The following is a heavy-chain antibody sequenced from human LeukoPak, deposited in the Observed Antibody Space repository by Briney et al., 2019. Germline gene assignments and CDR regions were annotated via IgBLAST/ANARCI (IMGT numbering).Heavy chain of an antibody. Sequence: SETLSLTCAVYGGSFSGYYWSWIRQPPGKGLEWIGEINHSGSTNYNPSLKSRVTISVDTSKNQFSLKLSSVTAADTAVYYCARRRRIAAAGNWFDPWGQGTLVTVSS. CDR2: INHSGST. CDR3: ARRRRIAAAGNWFDP. D-gene: IGHD6-13*01. J-gene: IGHJ5*02. V-gene: IGHV4-34*01. CDR1: GGSFSGYY.